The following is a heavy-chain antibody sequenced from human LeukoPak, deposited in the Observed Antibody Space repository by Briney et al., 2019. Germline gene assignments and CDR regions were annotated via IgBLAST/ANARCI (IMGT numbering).Heavy chain of an antibody. CDR1: GFTFDDYA. Sequence: GGSLRLSCAASGFTFDDYAMHWVRQAPGKGLEWVSGISWNSGSIGYADSVKGRFTISRDNAKNSLYLQMNSLRAEDTAVYYCARVSYSGYGFIAYFDYWGQGTLVTVSS. D-gene: IGHD5-12*01. V-gene: IGHV3-9*01. CDR3: ARVSYSGYGFIAYFDY. J-gene: IGHJ4*02. CDR2: ISWNSGSI.